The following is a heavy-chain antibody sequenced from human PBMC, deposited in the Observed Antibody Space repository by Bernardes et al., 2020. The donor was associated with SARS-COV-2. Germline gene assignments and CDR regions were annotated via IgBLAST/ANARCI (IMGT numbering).Heavy chain of an antibody. V-gene: IGHV1-8*01. Sequence: ASVKVSCEASGYDFTTYDVNWVRQVTGQGLEWMGWMNPNSGDTGYAQKFQGRVTMTRNTSTSTAYMELSSLRSADTAVYYCARGRAHYYDGSGYSGPGEDWGQGTLVTVSS. CDR1: GYDFTTYD. CDR3: ARGRAHYYDGSGYSGPGED. D-gene: IGHD3-22*01. J-gene: IGHJ4*02. CDR2: MNPNSGDT.